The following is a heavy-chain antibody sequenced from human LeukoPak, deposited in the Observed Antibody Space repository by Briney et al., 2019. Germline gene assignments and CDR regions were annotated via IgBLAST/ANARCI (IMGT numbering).Heavy chain of an antibody. Sequence: GGSLRLSCAASGFTFSNYGMSWVRQAPGKGLEWVSAISSSGGSAYYVDSVKGRFTISRDNSRNTLYLQMNSLRAEDTAVYYCASANPILLDYYYYYYMDVWGKGTTVTVSS. J-gene: IGHJ6*03. CDR3: ASANPILLDYYYYYYMDV. V-gene: IGHV3-23*01. CDR2: ISSSGGSA. D-gene: IGHD3-3*01. CDR1: GFTFSNYG.